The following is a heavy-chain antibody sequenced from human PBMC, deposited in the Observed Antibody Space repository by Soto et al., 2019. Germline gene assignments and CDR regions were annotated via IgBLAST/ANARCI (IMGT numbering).Heavy chain of an antibody. CDR3: AKSAPMDAGDKYYYDF. Sequence: QVQLVQSGTEVKKTGSSVKVSCKASGGTFSTFGISWVRQAPGQGLEWMGGIIPFFGTARYSQKFEDRITITADESTNTVYMDLRSLTSEDTAIHYCAKSAPMDAGDKYYYDFWGQGALVTVSS. D-gene: IGHD4-17*01. V-gene: IGHV1-69*01. CDR2: IIPFFGTA. CDR1: GGTFSTFG. J-gene: IGHJ4*02.